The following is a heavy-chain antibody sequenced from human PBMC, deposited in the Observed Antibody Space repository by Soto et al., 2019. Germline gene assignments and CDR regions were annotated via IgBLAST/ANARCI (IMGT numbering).Heavy chain of an antibody. J-gene: IGHJ4*02. CDR2: IRQDGSEK. CDR1: GFSFSNYW. CDR3: ARDEYTNSWFY. V-gene: IGHV3-7*03. D-gene: IGHD2-2*02. Sequence: GGSLRLSCAASGFSFSNYWMSWVRQAPGKGLEWVASIRQDGSEKYSVDSVEGRFTISRDNAENSLYLQMHRLRAEDTALYYCARDEYTNSWFYWGQGILVTVSS.